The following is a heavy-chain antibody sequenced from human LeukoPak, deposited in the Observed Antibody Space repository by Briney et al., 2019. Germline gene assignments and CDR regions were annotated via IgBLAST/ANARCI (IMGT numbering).Heavy chain of an antibody. CDR3: ARQVPRINYDILTGYYTYSYYYYYMDV. Sequence: SETLSLTCAVYGGSFSGYYWSWIRQPPGKGLEWIGEINHSGSTNYNPSLMSRVTISVDTSKNQFSLKLSSVTAADTAVYYCARQVPRINYDILTGYYTYSYYYYYMDVWGKGTTVTVSS. V-gene: IGHV4-34*01. CDR2: INHSGST. D-gene: IGHD3-9*01. J-gene: IGHJ6*03. CDR1: GGSFSGYY.